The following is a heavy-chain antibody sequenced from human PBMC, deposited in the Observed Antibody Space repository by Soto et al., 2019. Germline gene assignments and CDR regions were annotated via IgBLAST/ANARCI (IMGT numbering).Heavy chain of an antibody. J-gene: IGHJ6*02. CDR3: ARIHFGDEPSYYYYGMDV. CDR1: GGSFSSGDYY. CDR2: IYYTGST. D-gene: IGHD4-17*01. V-gene: IGHV4-30-4*01. Sequence: QVQLQESGPGVVKPSQTLSLTCTVSGGSFSSGDYYWSWVRQPPGKGLEWIGYIYYTGSTFNNPSLKSRVSISIDTSKTQFSLKLSSVTAADTAVYYCARIHFGDEPSYYYYGMDVCGQGTTVTVSS.